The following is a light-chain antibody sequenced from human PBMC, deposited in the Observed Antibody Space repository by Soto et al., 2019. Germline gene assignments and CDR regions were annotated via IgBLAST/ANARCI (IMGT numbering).Light chain of an antibody. CDR1: QSVSSN. CDR3: QQYNNWPFT. Sequence: EIVMTQSPATLSVSPGERATLSCRASQSVSSNLAWYQQKPGQAPRLLIYGASTRATGIPARFSGSGSGTEFTLTISSLQYEDFAVYYCQQYNNWPFTLGGGTKVEIK. CDR2: GAS. J-gene: IGKJ4*01. V-gene: IGKV3-15*01.